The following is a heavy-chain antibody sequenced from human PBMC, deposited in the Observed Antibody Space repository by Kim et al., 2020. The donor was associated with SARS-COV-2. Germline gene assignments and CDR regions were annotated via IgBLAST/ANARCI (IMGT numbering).Heavy chain of an antibody. V-gene: IGHV5-10-1*01. CDR3: ARHGAGGLDIVATCDY. Sequence: GESLKISCKGSGYSFTSYWISWVRQMPGKGLEWMGRIDPSDSYTNYSPSFQGHVTISADKSISTAYLQWSSLKASDTAMYYCARHGAGGLDIVATCDYWGQGTLVTVSS. J-gene: IGHJ4*02. CDR1: GYSFTSYW. D-gene: IGHD5-12*01. CDR2: IDPSDSYT.